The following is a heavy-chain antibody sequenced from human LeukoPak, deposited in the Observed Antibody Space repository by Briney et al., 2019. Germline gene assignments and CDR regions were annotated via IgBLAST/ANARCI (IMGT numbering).Heavy chain of an antibody. V-gene: IGHV3-23*01. J-gene: IGHJ5*02. D-gene: IGHD3-22*01. Sequence: GGSLRLSCAASGFTFSSYAMSWVRQAPGKGLEWVSAISGSGGSTYYADSVKGRFTISRDNSKNTLYLQMNSLRAEDTAVYYCATTRGDYYDSSGYPVPWGQRTLVTVSS. CDR2: ISGSGGST. CDR1: GFTFSSYA. CDR3: ATTRGDYYDSSGYPVP.